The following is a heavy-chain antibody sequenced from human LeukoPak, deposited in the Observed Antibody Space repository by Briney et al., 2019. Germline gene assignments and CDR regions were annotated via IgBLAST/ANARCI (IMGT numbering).Heavy chain of an antibody. V-gene: IGHV3-66*01. J-gene: IGHJ5*02. D-gene: IGHD3-22*01. CDR2: IYSGGST. CDR3: ARDRGHYYDSSGYYA. CDR1: GFTFSSYA. Sequence: PGGSLRLSCAASGFTFSSYAMSWIRQAPGKGLEWVSVIYSGGSTYYADSVKGRFTISRDNSKNTLYLQMNSLRAEDTAVYYCARDRGHYYDSSGYYAWGQGTLVTVSS.